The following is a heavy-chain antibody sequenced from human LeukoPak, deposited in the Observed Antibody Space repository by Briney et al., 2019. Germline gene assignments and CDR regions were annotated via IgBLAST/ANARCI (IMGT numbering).Heavy chain of an antibody. V-gene: IGHV3-23*01. CDR2: ISGSGGST. J-gene: IGHJ3*02. Sequence: GGSLRLSCAASGFTFSTYAMSWVRQAPGKGLEWVSAISGSGGSTYYADSVKGRFTISRDNSKNTLYLQMNSLRAEDTAVYYCAKPTTPRGGRIDDAFDIWGQGTMVTVSS. CDR1: GFTFSTYA. CDR3: AKPTTPRGGRIDDAFDI. D-gene: IGHD5-12*01.